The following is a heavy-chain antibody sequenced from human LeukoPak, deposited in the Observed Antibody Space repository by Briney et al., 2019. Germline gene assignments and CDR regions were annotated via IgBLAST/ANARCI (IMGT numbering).Heavy chain of an antibody. CDR2: IYHSGST. V-gene: IGHV4-38-2*01. J-gene: IGHJ4*02. D-gene: IGHD2-8*01. CDR1: GYSISSGYY. CDR3: ARVWRCTNAVCYTYFDY. Sequence: SETLSLTCAASGYSISSGYYWGWLRQPPGKGLEWIGSIYHSGSTYYNPSLKSRVTISVDTSKNQFSLKLSSVTAADTAVYYCARVWRCTNAVCYTYFDYWGQGTLVTVSS.